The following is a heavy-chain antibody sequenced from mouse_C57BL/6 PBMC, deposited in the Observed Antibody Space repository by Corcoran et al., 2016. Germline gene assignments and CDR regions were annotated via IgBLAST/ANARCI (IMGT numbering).Heavy chain of an antibody. CDR3: ASAGTAWFAY. Sequence: QVQLQQSGAELVKTGASVKISCKASGYAFSSYWMNWVKQRPGKGLEWIGQIYPGDGATNYNGKFRGKATLTADKSSSTAYMPLSSLTSEDSAVYFCASAGTAWFAYWGQGTLVTVSA. CDR1: GYAFSSYW. D-gene: IGHD4-1*01. J-gene: IGHJ3*01. CDR2: IYPGDGAT. V-gene: IGHV1-80*01.